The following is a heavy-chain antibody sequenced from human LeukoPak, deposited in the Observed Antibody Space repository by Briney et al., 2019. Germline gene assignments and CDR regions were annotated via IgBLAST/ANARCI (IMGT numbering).Heavy chain of an antibody. CDR2: INGDASST. J-gene: IGHJ4*02. CDR3: ARARGNTYGYFEY. V-gene: IGHV3-74*01. CDR1: GLTLSGYW. D-gene: IGHD5-18*01. Sequence: GGSLRLSCAASGLTLSGYWMHWVRQAPGKGLVWGSRINGDASSTSCADSVKGRFTISRDNAKTTLYLQMNSLRLEDTAVYYCARARGNTYGYFEYWGQGTLVTVSS.